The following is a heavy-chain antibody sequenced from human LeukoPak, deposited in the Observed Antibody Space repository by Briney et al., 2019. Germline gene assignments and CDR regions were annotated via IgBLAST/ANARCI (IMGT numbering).Heavy chain of an antibody. J-gene: IGHJ3*01. Sequence: SETLSLTCTVSGGSISSSSYYWGWIRQPPGKGLEWIGSIYYSGSTYYNPSLKSRVTISVDTSKSTLYLQMNTLRPEDTAVYYCAREGVNSPDDTFDVWGQGTMVTVSS. D-gene: IGHD3-3*01. V-gene: IGHV4-39*02. CDR3: AREGVNSPDDTFDV. CDR1: GGSISSSSYY. CDR2: IYYSGST.